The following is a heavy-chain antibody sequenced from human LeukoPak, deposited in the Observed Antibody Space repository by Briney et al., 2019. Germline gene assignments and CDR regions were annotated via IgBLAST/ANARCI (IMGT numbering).Heavy chain of an antibody. D-gene: IGHD1-26*01. V-gene: IGHV3-30*02. CDR3: ARRGAATDAFDI. CDR1: GFTFSSYG. CDR2: IRYDGSNK. Sequence: GGSLRLSCAASGFTFSSYGMHWVRQAPGKGLEWVAFIRYDGSNKYYADSVKGRFTISRDNAKNSLYLQMNSLGAEDTAVYYCARRGAATDAFDIWGQGTMVTVSS. J-gene: IGHJ3*02.